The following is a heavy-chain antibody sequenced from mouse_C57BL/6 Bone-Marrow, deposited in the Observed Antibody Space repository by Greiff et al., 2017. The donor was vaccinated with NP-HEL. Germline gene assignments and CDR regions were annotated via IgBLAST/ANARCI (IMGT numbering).Heavy chain of an antibody. CDR1: GFSLTSYG. D-gene: IGHD2-1*01. CDR2: IWSGGST. Sequence: QVQLQQSGPGLVQPSQSLSITCTVSGFSLTSYGVHWVRQSPGKGLEWLGVIWSGGSTDYNAAFISRLGISKDNSKSQVFFKMNSLQADDTAIYYCARSYGNYPSWFAYWGQGTLVTVSA. CDR3: ARSYGNYPSWFAY. V-gene: IGHV2-2*01. J-gene: IGHJ3*01.